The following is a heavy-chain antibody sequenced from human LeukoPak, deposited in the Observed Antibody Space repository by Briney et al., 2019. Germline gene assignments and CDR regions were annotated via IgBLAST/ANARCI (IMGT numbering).Heavy chain of an antibody. CDR3: RVAVAGTYFDY. Sequence: GGSLRLSCTASGFTFGDYAMSWFRQAPGKGLEWVGFIRSKAYGGTTEYAASVKGRFTIPRDDSKSIAYLQMNSLKTEDTAVYYCRVAVAGTYFDYWGQGTLVTVSS. V-gene: IGHV3-49*03. CDR1: GFTFGDYA. J-gene: IGHJ4*02. CDR2: IRSKAYGGTT. D-gene: IGHD6-19*01.